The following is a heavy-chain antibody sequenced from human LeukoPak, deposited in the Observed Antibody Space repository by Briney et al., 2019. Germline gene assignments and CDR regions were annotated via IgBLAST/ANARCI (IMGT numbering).Heavy chain of an antibody. Sequence: GGSLRLSCAASGFTFSSYSMNWVRQAPGKGLEWVSSISSSSSYIYSADSVKGRFTISRDNAKNSVYLEMNSLRAEDTAVYYCARSGRGYDDAFDIWGQGTMVTVSS. V-gene: IGHV3-21*01. CDR1: GFTFSSYS. D-gene: IGHD5-12*01. J-gene: IGHJ3*02. CDR3: ARSGRGYDDAFDI. CDR2: ISSSSSYI.